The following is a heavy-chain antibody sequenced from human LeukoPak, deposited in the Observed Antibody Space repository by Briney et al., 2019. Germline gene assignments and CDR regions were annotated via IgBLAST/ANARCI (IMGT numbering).Heavy chain of an antibody. Sequence: GGSLRLSCAASGFTFSSYSMNWVRQAPGKGLEWVSSISSSSSYIYYADSVKGRFTISRDNAKNSLYLQMNSLRAEDTAVYYCARDFYDILTGYPAPKDYWGQGTLVTVSS. J-gene: IGHJ4*02. V-gene: IGHV3-21*01. D-gene: IGHD3-9*01. CDR2: ISSSSSYI. CDR1: GFTFSSYS. CDR3: ARDFYDILTGYPAPKDY.